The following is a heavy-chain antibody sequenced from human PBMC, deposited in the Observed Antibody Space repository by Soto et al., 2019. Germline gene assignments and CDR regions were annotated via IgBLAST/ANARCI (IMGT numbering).Heavy chain of an antibody. D-gene: IGHD2-21*02. V-gene: IGHV1-18*01. CDR1: GYTFTNFG. CDR2: ISAYNGNT. CDR3: ARWVTPIDY. J-gene: IGHJ4*02. Sequence: QVQLVQSGAEVKKPGASVKVSCKASGYTFTNFGISWVRQAPGQGLEWMGWISAYNGNTNYAQNFQGRVTMTTDTSTSTDYMEMRSLRSDDTAVYYCARWVTPIDYWGQGTLVTVSS.